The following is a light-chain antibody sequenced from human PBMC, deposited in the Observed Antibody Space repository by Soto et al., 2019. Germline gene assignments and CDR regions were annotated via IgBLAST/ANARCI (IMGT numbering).Light chain of an antibody. Sequence: EFVLTQSPATRSLSPVERATLSCRASQTVITYLAWYQQKPGQAPRLLIFDATKRVTGIPARFSGSGSGTDFTLTISSMEPEDFAVYYCQQHGSSFGGGTKVDI. CDR2: DAT. J-gene: IGKJ4*01. CDR1: QTVITY. V-gene: IGKV3-11*01. CDR3: QQHGSS.